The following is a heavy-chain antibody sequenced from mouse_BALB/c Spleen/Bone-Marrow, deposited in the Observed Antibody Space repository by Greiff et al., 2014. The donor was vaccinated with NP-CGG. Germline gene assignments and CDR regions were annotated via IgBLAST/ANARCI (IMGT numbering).Heavy chain of an antibody. D-gene: IGHD2-14*01. CDR2: INPSNGRT. J-gene: IGHJ2*01. V-gene: IGHV1S81*02. Sequence: QVHVKQSGAELVKPGASVKLSCKASGYTFTSYWMHWVKQRPGQGLEWIGEINPSNGRTNYNEKFKSKATLTVDKSSSTAYMQLSSLTSEDSGVYYCARWYEGYWGQGTTLTVSS. CDR1: GYTFTSYW. CDR3: ARWYEGY.